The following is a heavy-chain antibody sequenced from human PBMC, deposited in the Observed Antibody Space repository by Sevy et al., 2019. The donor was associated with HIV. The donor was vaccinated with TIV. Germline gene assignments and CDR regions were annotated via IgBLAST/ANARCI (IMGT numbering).Heavy chain of an antibody. CDR2: IRYDGSNK. CDR3: ANGRGRSDSWSGYSPGDGMDV. V-gene: IGHV3-30*02. Sequence: GGSLRLSCAASGFTFSSYGMHWVRQAPGKGLEWVAFIRYDGSNKYYADSVKGRFTISRDNSKNTLYLQMNSLRAEDTAVYYCANGRGRSDSWSGYSPGDGMDVWGQGTTVTVSS. D-gene: IGHD3-3*01. J-gene: IGHJ6*02. CDR1: GFTFSSYG.